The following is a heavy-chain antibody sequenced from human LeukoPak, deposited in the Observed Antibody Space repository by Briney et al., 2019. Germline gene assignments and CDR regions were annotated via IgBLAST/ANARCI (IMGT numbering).Heavy chain of an antibody. CDR1: GFTFSSYW. Sequence: GGSLRLSCVASGFTFSSYWMSWVRQAPGKGLEWVANIKQDGSEKYYVDSVKGRFTTSRDNAKNSLYLQMNSLRAEDTAVYYCARLTGSYYPYWGQGTLVTVSS. D-gene: IGHD1-26*01. CDR2: IKQDGSEK. J-gene: IGHJ4*02. CDR3: ARLTGSYYPY. V-gene: IGHV3-7*05.